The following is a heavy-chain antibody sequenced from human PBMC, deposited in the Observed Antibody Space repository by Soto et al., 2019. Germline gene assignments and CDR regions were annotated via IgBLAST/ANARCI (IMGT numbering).Heavy chain of an antibody. Sequence: VGSLRLSCAATGFTFSSYAMSWVRQAPGKGLEWVSVISGSGGGTYYADSVKGRFTISRDKSKNTLYLQMNSLRVEDTAVFYCAKTAADRPNLYLDSWGQGTLVTVSS. D-gene: IGHD6-6*01. CDR1: GFTFSSYA. CDR2: ISGSGGGT. V-gene: IGHV3-23*01. J-gene: IGHJ4*02. CDR3: AKTAADRPNLYLDS.